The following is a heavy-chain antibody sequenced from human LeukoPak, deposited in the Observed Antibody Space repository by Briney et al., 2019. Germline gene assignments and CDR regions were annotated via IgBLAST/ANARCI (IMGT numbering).Heavy chain of an antibody. CDR1: GYTFTGYY. CDR2: ISPNNGGT. CDR3: ARDFSIAVTFDY. J-gene: IGHJ4*02. V-gene: IGHV1-2*02. Sequence: ASVKVSCKASGYTFTGYYIHWARQAPGQGLEWMGWISPNNGGTEYAQKFQGRVTMTRDTSIDTAYMELSRLISDDTAVYYCARDFSIAVTFDYWGQGTLVTVSS. D-gene: IGHD6-19*01.